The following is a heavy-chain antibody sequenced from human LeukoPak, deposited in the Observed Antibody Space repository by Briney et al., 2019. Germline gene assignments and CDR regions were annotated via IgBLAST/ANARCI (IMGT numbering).Heavy chain of an antibody. Sequence: PSETLSLTCTVSGGSISSGGYYWSWIRQHPGKGLEWIGYIYYSGSTYYNPSLKSRVTISVDTSKNQFSLKLGSVTAADTAVYYCARVPDYSNKNWFDPWGQGTLVTVSS. CDR3: ARVPDYSNKNWFDP. V-gene: IGHV4-31*03. CDR1: GGSISSGGYY. J-gene: IGHJ5*02. D-gene: IGHD4-11*01. CDR2: IYYSGST.